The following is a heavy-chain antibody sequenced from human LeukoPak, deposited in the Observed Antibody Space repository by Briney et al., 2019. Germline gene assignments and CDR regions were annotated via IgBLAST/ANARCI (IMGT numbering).Heavy chain of an antibody. Sequence: SETLSLTCTVSGGSISSGSYYWSWIRQPAGKGLEWIGRIYTSGSTNYNPSLKSRVTISVDTSKNQFSLKLSSVTAADTAVYYCARDPSYSRGEGYWGQGTLVTVSS. D-gene: IGHD6-13*01. V-gene: IGHV4-61*02. CDR2: IYTSGST. J-gene: IGHJ4*02. CDR1: GGSISSGSYY. CDR3: ARDPSYSRGEGY.